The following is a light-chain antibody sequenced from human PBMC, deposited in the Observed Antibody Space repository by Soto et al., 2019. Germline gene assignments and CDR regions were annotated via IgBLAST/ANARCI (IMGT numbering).Light chain of an antibody. CDR2: KAS. J-gene: IGKJ1*01. Sequence: DIQMTQSSSTLSASVGDRVTIICRASQSISNWLAWYQQKPGKAPKILIYKASNLESGVPSRFSGSGSGTEFTLTISSLQPDDFATYYCQQYNGTFGQGTKV. V-gene: IGKV1-5*03. CDR1: QSISNW. CDR3: QQYNGT.